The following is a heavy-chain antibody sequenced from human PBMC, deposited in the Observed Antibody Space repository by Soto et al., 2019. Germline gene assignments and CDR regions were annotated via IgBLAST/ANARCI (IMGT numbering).Heavy chain of an antibody. CDR2: IFYSGST. CDR1: GGSISTSRSY. CDR3: ARQPTTGDTDLWFDP. D-gene: IGHD2-21*01. V-gene: IGHV4-39*01. Sequence: QLQPLESGPGLVKASETLSLTCNVSGGSISTSRSYWAWIRQPPGKGLEWLANIFYSGSTYYNPSPASRVTVSVHTSKNEFSLKLRSVTAADTAVYYCARQPTTGDTDLWFDPWGQGTLVTVSS. J-gene: IGHJ5*02.